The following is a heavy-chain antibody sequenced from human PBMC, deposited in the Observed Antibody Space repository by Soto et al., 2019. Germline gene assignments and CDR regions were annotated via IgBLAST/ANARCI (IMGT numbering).Heavy chain of an antibody. V-gene: IGHV1-24*01. CDR2: FDPEDGET. CDR3: ATDSLASSWPKNWLDP. Sequence: ASVKVSCKVSGYTLTELSMHWVRQAPGKGLEWMGGFDPEDGETIYAQKFQGRVTMTEDTSTDTAYMELSSLRSEDTAVYYCATDSLASSWPKNWLDPWGQGTLVTVSS. J-gene: IGHJ5*02. CDR1: GYTLTELS. D-gene: IGHD6-13*01.